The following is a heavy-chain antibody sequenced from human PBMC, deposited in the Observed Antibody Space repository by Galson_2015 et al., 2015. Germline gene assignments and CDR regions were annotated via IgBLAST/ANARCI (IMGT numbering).Heavy chain of an antibody. J-gene: IGHJ5*01. D-gene: IGHD1-26*01. CDR2: IKQDGSEK. CDR3: ARDRWEVLVPVARSAS. Sequence: SLRLSCAASGFTFSSYWMSWVRQAPGKGLEWVANIKQDGSEKYYVDSVKGRFTISRDNAKNSLYLQMNSLRAEDTAVYYCARDRWEVLVPVARSASSGHGTLVTVSS. CDR1: GFTFSSYW. V-gene: IGHV3-7*03.